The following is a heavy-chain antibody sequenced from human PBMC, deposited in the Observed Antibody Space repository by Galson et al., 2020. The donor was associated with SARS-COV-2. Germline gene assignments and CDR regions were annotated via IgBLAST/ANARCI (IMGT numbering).Heavy chain of an antibody. Sequence: SETLSLTCTVSGGSINYYIWNWIRQPPGKGLEWIGYINYNGGTNYSPSLDSRVTMSLDTSKNQFSLKLTSLTAADTAVYYCARRGVGSTKWAFTVGGQGTMVTVSS. CDR3: ARRGVGSTKWAFTV. V-gene: IGHV4-59*08. D-gene: IGHD3-10*01. CDR1: GGSINYYI. CDR2: INYNGGT. J-gene: IGHJ3*01.